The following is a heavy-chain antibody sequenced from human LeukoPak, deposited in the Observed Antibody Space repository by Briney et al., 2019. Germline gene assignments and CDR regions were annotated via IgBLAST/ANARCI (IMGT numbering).Heavy chain of an antibody. V-gene: IGHV4-38-2*02. CDR2: IFHSGIT. CDR3: ASAPDFWSAYGDY. CDR1: GYSISSGYY. Sequence: SETLSLTCTVSGYSISSGYYWGWIRQPPGKGLEWIGTIFHSGITYYNPSLKSRVTISVDTSKNQFSLRLSSVTAADTAVYYCASAPDFWSAYGDYWGQGTLVTVSS. D-gene: IGHD3-3*01. J-gene: IGHJ4*02.